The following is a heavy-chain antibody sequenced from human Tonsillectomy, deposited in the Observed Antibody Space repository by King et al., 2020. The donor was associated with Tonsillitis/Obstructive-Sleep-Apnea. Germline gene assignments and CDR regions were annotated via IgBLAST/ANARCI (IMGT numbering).Heavy chain of an antibody. CDR2: IKSKTDGGTT. Sequence: VQLVESGGGLVKPGGSLRLSCAASGFTFRNAYMCWVRQAPGKRLEWVGRIKSKTDGGTTDYAAPVKGRFTISRDDSKNTLFLQMNSLKTEDTAVYYCTTDPSYTSYLFVDAFDIWGQGTMVTVSS. D-gene: IGHD2-2*01. J-gene: IGHJ3*02. CDR3: TTDPSYTSYLFVDAFDI. CDR1: GFTFRNAY. V-gene: IGHV3-15*01.